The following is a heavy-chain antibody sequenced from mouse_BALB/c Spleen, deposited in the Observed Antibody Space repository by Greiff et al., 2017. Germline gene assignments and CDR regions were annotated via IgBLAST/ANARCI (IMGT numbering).Heavy chain of an antibody. CDR3: ARSGITTRAMDY. D-gene: IGHD2-4*01. Sequence: DVHLVESGGGLVQPGGSRKLSCAASGFTFSSFGMHWVRQAPEKGLEWVAYISSGSSTIYYADTVKGRFTISRDNPKNTLFLQMTSLRSEDTAMYYCARSGITTRAMDYWGQGTSVTVSS. CDR2: ISSGSSTI. V-gene: IGHV5-17*02. J-gene: IGHJ4*01. CDR1: GFTFSSFG.